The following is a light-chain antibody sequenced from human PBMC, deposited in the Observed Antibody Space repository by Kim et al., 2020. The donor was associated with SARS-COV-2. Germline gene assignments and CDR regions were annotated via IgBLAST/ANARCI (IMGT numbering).Light chain of an antibody. J-gene: IGKJ2*01. V-gene: IGKV3-20*01. CDR1: QSVSSSY. CDR2: DAS. Sequence: EIVLTQSPGTLSLSPGDRATLSCGASQSVSSSYLAWYQQQPGQAPRLLIYDASSRATGIPDRFSGSGSGTDFTLTISRLEPEDFAVYYCQQYGSSPYTFGQGTKLEI. CDR3: QQYGSSPYT.